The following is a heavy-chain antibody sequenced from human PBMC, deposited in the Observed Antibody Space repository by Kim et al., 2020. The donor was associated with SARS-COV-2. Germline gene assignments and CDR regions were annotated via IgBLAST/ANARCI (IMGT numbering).Heavy chain of an antibody. Sequence: GGSLRLSCAASGFTFSSYDMHWVRQATGKGLEWVSAIGTAGDPYYPGSVKGRFTISRENAKNSLYLQMNSLRAGDTAVYYCARGSRDCSGGSCGPGYYYYGMDVWGQGTTVTVSS. V-gene: IGHV3-13*05. CDR3: ARGSRDCSGGSCGPGYYYYGMDV. CDR2: IGTAGDP. D-gene: IGHD2-15*01. J-gene: IGHJ6*02. CDR1: GFTFSSYD.